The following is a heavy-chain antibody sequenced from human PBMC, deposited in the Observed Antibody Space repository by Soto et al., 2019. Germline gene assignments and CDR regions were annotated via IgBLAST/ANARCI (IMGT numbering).Heavy chain of an antibody. CDR3: AKGLPDYDSSGYYSFDY. CDR2: ISYDGSNK. V-gene: IGHV3-30*18. CDR1: GFTFSSYG. Sequence: GGSLRLSCAASGFTFSSYGMHWVRQAPGKGLEWVAVISYDGSNKYYADSVKGRFTISRDNSKNTLYLQMNSLRAEDTAVYYCAKGLPDYDSSGYYSFDYWGQGTLVTVSS. J-gene: IGHJ4*02. D-gene: IGHD3-22*01.